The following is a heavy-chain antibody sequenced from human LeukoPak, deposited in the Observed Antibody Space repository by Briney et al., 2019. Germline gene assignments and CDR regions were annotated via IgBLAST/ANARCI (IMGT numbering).Heavy chain of an antibody. CDR3: ARVWGASSWYPFDY. Sequence: ASVKVSCKASGYTFTSYGHSWVRQAPGQGLEWMAWFSVRNGDTNYAQKVRDRVTVTTDTSTNTVYLELRNLRSDDSAVYYCARVWGASSWYPFDYWGQGTLVTVHS. D-gene: IGHD6-13*01. J-gene: IGHJ4*02. CDR2: FSVRNGDT. CDR1: GYTFTSYG. V-gene: IGHV1-18*01.